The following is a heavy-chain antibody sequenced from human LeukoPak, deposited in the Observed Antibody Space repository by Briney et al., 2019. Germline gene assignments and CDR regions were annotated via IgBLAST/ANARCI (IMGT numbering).Heavy chain of an antibody. CDR2: IKQDGSEK. J-gene: IGHJ6*03. CDR3: ARVGIGDYGYYYYMDV. Sequence: GGSLRLSCAASGFTFSSYWMSWVRQAPGKGLEWVANIKQDGSEKYYVDSVKGRFTISRDNAKNSLYLQMNSLRAEDTAVYYCARVGIGDYGYYYYMDVWGKGTTVTISS. D-gene: IGHD4-17*01. V-gene: IGHV3-7*01. CDR1: GFTFSSYW.